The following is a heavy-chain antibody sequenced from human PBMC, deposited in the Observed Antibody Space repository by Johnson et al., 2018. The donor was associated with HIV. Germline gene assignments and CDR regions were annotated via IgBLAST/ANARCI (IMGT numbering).Heavy chain of an antibody. CDR2: ISDDGNNK. V-gene: IGHV3-30-3*01. CDR1: GFRFSTYA. J-gene: IGHJ3*02. CDR3: AKVGGRHDYGDYLGAFDI. D-gene: IGHD4-17*01. Sequence: QVQLVESGGGVVQPGRSLRLSCAASGFRFSTYALHWVRQTPGKGLEWVALISDDGNNKYYADSVKGRFTISRDNSKNTLYLQMNSLRAEDTAVYYCAKVGGRHDYGDYLGAFDIWGQGTMVTVSS.